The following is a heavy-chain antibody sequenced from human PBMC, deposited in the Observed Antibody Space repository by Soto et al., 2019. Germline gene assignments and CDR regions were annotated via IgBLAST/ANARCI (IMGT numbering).Heavy chain of an antibody. J-gene: IGHJ5*02. Sequence: QLQLQESGPGLVKPSETLSLTCTVSGGSISSTNYYWGWIRQPPGKGLEWIGSIYYSGNTYYNPSLKSPVTIAVDTSKNQFSLNLSSVTAADTAVYYCARHRSVVVVPAPIHWFDPWGQGTLVTVSS. CDR1: GGSISSTNYY. CDR2: IYYSGNT. D-gene: IGHD2-2*01. CDR3: ARHRSVVVVPAPIHWFDP. V-gene: IGHV4-39*01.